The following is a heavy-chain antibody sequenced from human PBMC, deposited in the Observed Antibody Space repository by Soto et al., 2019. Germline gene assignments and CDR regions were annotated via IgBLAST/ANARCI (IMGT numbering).Heavy chain of an antibody. CDR2: IKRKTDGGTT. V-gene: IGHV3-15*07. J-gene: IGHJ4*02. Sequence: PGGSLRLSCAASGFTFTNAWMNWVRQAPGKGLEWVGRIKRKTDGGTTDYAAPVKGRFTISRDDSKNTLYLQMNSLKTEDTAVYYCTTVGYNWNYGPGSFDYWGQGTLVTVSS. D-gene: IGHD1-7*01. CDR3: TTVGYNWNYGPGSFDY. CDR1: GFTFTNAW.